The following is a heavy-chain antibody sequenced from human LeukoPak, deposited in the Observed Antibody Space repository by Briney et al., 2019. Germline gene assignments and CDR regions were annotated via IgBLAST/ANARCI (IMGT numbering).Heavy chain of an antibody. Sequence: GGSLRLSCAASGFTFSSYEMNWVRQAPGKGLEWVSYISSSGSTIYYADSVKGRFTISRDNAKNSLYLQMNSLRAEDTAVYYCARDTAMVLKFDYWGQGTLVTVSS. D-gene: IGHD5-18*01. J-gene: IGHJ4*02. CDR1: GFTFSSYE. CDR3: ARDTAMVLKFDY. V-gene: IGHV3-48*03. CDR2: ISSSGSTI.